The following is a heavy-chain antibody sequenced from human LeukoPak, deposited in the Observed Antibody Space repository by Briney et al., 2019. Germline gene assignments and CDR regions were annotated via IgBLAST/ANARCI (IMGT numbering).Heavy chain of an antibody. CDR3: AGEGDAGTYSSGWYF. D-gene: IGHD6-19*01. J-gene: IGHJ4*02. CDR1: GGSISSYY. Sequence: SETLSLTCTVSGGSISSYYWSWIRQPAGKGLEWIGRIYTSGSTNYNPSLKSRVTMSVDTSKNQFSLKLSSVTAADTAVYYCAGEGDAGTYSSGWYFLGQGTLVTVSS. V-gene: IGHV4-4*07. CDR2: IYTSGST.